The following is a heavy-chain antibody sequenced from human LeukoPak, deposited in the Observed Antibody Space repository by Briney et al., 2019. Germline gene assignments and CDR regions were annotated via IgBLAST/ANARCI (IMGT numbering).Heavy chain of an antibody. CDR2: ISGSGGST. D-gene: IGHD6-19*01. CDR1: GFTFSSYA. V-gene: IGHV3-23*01. CDR3: GSSGWYPYYFDY. Sequence: PGGSLRLSRAAFGFTFSSYAMSWVRQAPGKGLEWVSAISGSGGSTYYADSVKGRFTISRDNSKNTLYLQMNSLRAEDTAVYYCGSSGWYPYYFDYWGQGTLVTVSS. J-gene: IGHJ4*02.